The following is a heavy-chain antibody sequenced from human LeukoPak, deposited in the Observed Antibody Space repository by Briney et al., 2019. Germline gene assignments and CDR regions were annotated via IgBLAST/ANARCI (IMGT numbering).Heavy chain of an antibody. Sequence: ASVKVSCKASGYTFTGYYMHWVRQAPGQGLEWMGWINPNTGDTNYAQKLQGRVTMTTDTSTSTAYMELRSLRSDDTAVYYCATSETYPYYGPDVWGQGTTVTVSS. V-gene: IGHV1-2*02. CDR3: ATSETYPYYGPDV. CDR2: INPNTGDT. CDR1: GYTFTGYY. D-gene: IGHD3-10*01. J-gene: IGHJ6*02.